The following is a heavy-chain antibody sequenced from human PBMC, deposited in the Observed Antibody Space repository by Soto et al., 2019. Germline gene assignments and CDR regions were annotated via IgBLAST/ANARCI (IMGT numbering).Heavy chain of an antibody. CDR3: ARDPGPGDYDYYYGMDV. Sequence: QVQLVQSGAEVKNPGASVKVSCKASGYTFTSYGISWVRQAPGQGLEWMGWISAYNGNTNYAQKLQGRVTMTPDTYTSKAYMELRRLRSDDTAVYYCARDPGPGDYDYYYGMDVWGQGTTVTVSS. D-gene: IGHD4-17*01. CDR2: ISAYNGNT. CDR1: GYTFTSYG. J-gene: IGHJ6*02. V-gene: IGHV1-18*01.